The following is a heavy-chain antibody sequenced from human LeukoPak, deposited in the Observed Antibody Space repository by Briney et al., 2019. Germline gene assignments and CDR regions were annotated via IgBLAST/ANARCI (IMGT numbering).Heavy chain of an antibody. V-gene: IGHV3-7*01. J-gene: IGHJ4*02. CDR1: GFTFSTYA. Sequence: GGSLRLSCAASGFTFSTYAMSWVRQAPGKGLEWVANIKQDGSEKYYVDSVKGRFTISRDNAKNSLYLQMNSLRAEDTAVYYCARGDDFWGSPADYWGQGTLVTVSS. CDR2: IKQDGSEK. CDR3: ARGDDFWGSPADY. D-gene: IGHD3-3*01.